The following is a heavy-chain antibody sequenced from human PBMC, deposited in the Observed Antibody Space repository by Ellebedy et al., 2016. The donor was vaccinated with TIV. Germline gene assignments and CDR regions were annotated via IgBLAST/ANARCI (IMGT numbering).Heavy chain of an antibody. CDR1: GFTFSSYA. V-gene: IGHV3-30-3*01. J-gene: IGHJ4*02. CDR2: ISYDGSNK. D-gene: IGHD5-24*01. Sequence: GESLKISXAASGFTFSSYAMHWVRQAPGKGLEWVAVISYDGSNKYYADSVKGRFTISRDNSWSTLYLQMNSLRAKDTAVYYCATRGLRDGYKEYYFDYWGQGTLVTVSS. CDR3: ATRGLRDGYKEYYFDY.